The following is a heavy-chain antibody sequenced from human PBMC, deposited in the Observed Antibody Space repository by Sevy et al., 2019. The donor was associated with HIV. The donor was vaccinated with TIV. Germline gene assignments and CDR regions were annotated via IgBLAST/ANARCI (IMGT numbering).Heavy chain of an antibody. V-gene: IGHV3-48*03. Sequence: GGSLRLSCAASGFTFSSYEMNWVRQAPGKGLEWVSYISSSGSPIYYADSVKGRFTISRDNSKNTLYLQTNSLRAEDTAVYYCARDLIGYCSSTSCYIPNQTYYYYGMDVWGQGTTVTVSS. CDR2: ISSSGSPI. CDR3: ARDLIGYCSSTSCYIPNQTYYYYGMDV. CDR1: GFTFSSYE. J-gene: IGHJ6*02. D-gene: IGHD2-2*02.